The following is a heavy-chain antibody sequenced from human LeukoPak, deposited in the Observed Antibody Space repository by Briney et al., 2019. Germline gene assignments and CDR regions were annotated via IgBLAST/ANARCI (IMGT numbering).Heavy chain of an antibody. CDR3: TTGLILSYYYGMDV. V-gene: IGHV3-15*01. CDR1: GFTFSNAW. Sequence: GGSLRLSCAAYGFTFSNAWMSWVRQGPGKGLEWVGRIKSKTDGGTTDYAAPVKGRFTISRDDSKNTLYLQMNSLKTEDTAVYYCTTGLILSYYYGMDVWGQGTTVTVSS. D-gene: IGHD3-16*01. J-gene: IGHJ6*02. CDR2: IKSKTDGGTT.